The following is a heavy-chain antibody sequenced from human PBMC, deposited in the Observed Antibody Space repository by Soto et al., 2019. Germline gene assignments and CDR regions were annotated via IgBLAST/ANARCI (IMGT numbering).Heavy chain of an antibody. Sequence: GGSLRLCCAASGFTFSSYAMHWVRQAPGKGLEWVAAISYDGSNKYYADSVKGRFTISXXXXXXTXYXQXXSLRAXDTAVYYCAKLASGGNPFDYWGQGTLVTVSS. V-gene: IGHV3-30-3*02. CDR1: GFTFSSYA. CDR3: AKLASGGNPFDY. J-gene: IGHJ4*02. CDR2: ISYDGSNK. D-gene: IGHD2-15*01.